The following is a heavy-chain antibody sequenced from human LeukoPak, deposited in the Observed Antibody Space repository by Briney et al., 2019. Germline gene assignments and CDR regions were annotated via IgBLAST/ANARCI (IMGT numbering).Heavy chain of an antibody. CDR1: GGSFSGYY. V-gene: IGHV4-34*01. CDR3: AREGPLYYYGSGRPIDYYYYYMDV. Sequence: SETLSLTCAVYGGSFSGYYWSWIRQPPGKGLEWIGEINHSGSTNYNPSLKSRVTISVDTSKNQFSLKLSSVTAADTAVYYCAREGPLYYYGSGRPIDYYYYYMDVRGKGTTVTVSS. J-gene: IGHJ6*03. CDR2: INHSGST. D-gene: IGHD3-10*01.